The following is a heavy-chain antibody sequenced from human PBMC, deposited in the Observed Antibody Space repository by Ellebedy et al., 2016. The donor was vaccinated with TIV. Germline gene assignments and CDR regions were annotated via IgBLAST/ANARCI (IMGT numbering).Heavy chain of an antibody. V-gene: IGHV3-53*01. Sequence: GGSLRLXXVASGVTVTSNYMSWVRQAPGKGLEWVSVIYSGGSMFYADSVKGRFSVSRDNSNNTLFLQMSGLRAEDTAFYYCATLWSASSGDDYWGQGTLVTVSS. CDR2: IYSGGSM. D-gene: IGHD3-3*01. CDR1: GVTVTSNY. J-gene: IGHJ4*02. CDR3: ATLWSASSGDDY.